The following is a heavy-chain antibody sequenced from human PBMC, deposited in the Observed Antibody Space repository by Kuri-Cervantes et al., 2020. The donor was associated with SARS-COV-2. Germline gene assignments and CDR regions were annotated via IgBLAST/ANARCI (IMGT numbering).Heavy chain of an antibody. V-gene: IGHV1-2*02. J-gene: IGHJ5*02. D-gene: IGHD3-10*01. CDR1: GYTFTGYY. Sequence: ASVKVSCKASGYTFTGYYMHWVRQAPGQGLEWMGWINPNSGGTNYAQKFQGRVTMTRDTSISTAYMELSRLRSDDTAVYYCAREGQDPGELLRWFDPWGQGTLVTVSS. CDR2: INPNSGGT. CDR3: AREGQDPGELLRWFDP.